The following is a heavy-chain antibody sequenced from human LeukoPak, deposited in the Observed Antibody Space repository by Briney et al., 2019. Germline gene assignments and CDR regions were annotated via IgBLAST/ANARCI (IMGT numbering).Heavy chain of an antibody. CDR1: GGSISSSSCY. CDR3: ARHVRDGYKMIPDY. CDR2: IYYSGST. J-gene: IGHJ4*02. D-gene: IGHD5-24*01. V-gene: IGHV4-39*01. Sequence: SETLSLTCTVSGGSISSSSCYWGWIRQPPGKGLEWIGSIYYSGSTYYNPSLKSRVTISVDTSKNQFSLKLSSVTAADTAVYYCARHVRDGYKMIPDYWGQGTLVTVSS.